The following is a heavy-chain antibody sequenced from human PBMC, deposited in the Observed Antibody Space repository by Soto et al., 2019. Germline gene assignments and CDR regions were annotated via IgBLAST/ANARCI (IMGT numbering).Heavy chain of an antibody. CDR2: IYYSGST. J-gene: IGHJ6*03. CDR3: ASRTSSSGSYSAYYYYYMDV. Sequence: QVQLQESGPGLVKPSQTLSLTCTVSGGSISSGGYYWSWIRQHPGKGLEWIGYIYYSGSTHYNPSLKSRVTISVDTSKNQFSLKLSSVTAADTAVYYCASRTSSSGSYSAYYYYYMDVWGKGTTVTVSS. CDR1: GGSISSGGYY. D-gene: IGHD3-10*01. V-gene: IGHV4-31*03.